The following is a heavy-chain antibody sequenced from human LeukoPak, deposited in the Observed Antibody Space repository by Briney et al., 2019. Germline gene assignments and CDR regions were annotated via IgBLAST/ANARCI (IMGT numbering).Heavy chain of an antibody. D-gene: IGHD3/OR15-3a*01. CDR3: AKDRRWTPYYFDY. Sequence: GGSLRLSCAASGFTFSSYGMRWVRQVPGKGLEWVAVISYDGSNKYYADSVKGRFTISRDNSKNTLYLQMNSLRAEDTAVYYCAKDRRWTPYYFDYWGQGTLVTVSS. CDR2: ISYDGSNK. V-gene: IGHV3-30*18. J-gene: IGHJ4*02. CDR1: GFTFSSYG.